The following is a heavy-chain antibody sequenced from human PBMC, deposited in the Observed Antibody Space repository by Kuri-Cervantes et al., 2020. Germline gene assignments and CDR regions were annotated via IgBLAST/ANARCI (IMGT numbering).Heavy chain of an antibody. J-gene: IGHJ6*02. Sequence: GGSLRLSCAASGFTFSKYGMHWVRQAPGKGLEWVAVIWYDGSNKYYADSVKGRFTISRDNSKNTLYLQMNSLRAEDRAVYYCARGEEYYDILTGQYGMDVWGQGTTVTVSS. CDR2: IWYDGSNK. V-gene: IGHV3-33*01. CDR3: ARGEEYYDILTGQYGMDV. CDR1: GFTFSKYG. D-gene: IGHD3-9*01.